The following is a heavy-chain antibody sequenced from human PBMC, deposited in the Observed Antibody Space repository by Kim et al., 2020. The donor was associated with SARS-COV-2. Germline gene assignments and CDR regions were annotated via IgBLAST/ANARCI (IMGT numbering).Heavy chain of an antibody. CDR3: AKVSFDGIAAQGFDY. Sequence: SETLSLTCAVYGGSFSGYYWSWIRQPPGKGLEWIGEINHSGSTNYNPSLKSRVTISVDTSKNQFSLKLSSVTAADTAVYYCAKVSFDGIAAQGFDYWGQGTLVTVSS. J-gene: IGHJ4*02. CDR2: INHSGST. CDR1: GGSFSGYY. D-gene: IGHD6-13*01. V-gene: IGHV4-34*01.